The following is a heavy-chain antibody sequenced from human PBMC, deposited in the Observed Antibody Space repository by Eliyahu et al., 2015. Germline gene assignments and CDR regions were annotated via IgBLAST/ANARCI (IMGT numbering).Heavy chain of an antibody. J-gene: IGHJ4*02. D-gene: IGHD2-21*02. Sequence: KFQGRVTITRDTSASTAYMELSSLRSEDTAVYYCAREVTAIPIPFDYWGQGTLVTVSS. CDR3: AREVTAIPIPFDY. V-gene: IGHV1-3*01.